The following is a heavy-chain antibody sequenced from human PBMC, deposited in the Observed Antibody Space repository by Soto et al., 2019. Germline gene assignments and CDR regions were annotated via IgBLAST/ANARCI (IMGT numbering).Heavy chain of an antibody. Sequence: SATLSLTSTVSGGSVSSYYWSWIRQPAGKGLEWIGRFYTSGNTNYNPSLKSRVTMSLDTSKNQFSLKLSSVTAADTAVYFCASDSTGWFDHWGQGTLVTVSS. CDR2: FYTSGNT. CDR1: GGSVSSYY. J-gene: IGHJ5*02. CDR3: ASDSTGWFDH. D-gene: IGHD7-27*01. V-gene: IGHV4-4*07.